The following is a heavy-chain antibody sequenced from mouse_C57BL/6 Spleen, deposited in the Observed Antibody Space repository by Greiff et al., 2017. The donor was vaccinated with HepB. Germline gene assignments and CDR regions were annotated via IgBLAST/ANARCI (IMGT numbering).Heavy chain of an antibody. CDR1: GFNIKDYY. Sequence: EVQLQQSGAELVRPGASVKLSCTASGFNIKDYYMHWVKQRPEQGLEWIGRIDPEDGDPEYAPKFQGKATMTADTSSNTAYLQLSSRTSEDTAVYYCTTGFITLGYVDYWGQGTSVTVSS. D-gene: IGHD6-5*01. J-gene: IGHJ4*01. V-gene: IGHV14-1*01. CDR2: IDPEDGDP. CDR3: TTGFITLGYVDY.